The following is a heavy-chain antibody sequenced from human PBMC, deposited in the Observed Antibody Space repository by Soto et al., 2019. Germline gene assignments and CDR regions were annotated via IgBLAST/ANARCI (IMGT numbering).Heavy chain of an antibody. CDR3: AREQAAYYDILTGYYYYYGMDV. J-gene: IGHJ6*02. Sequence: VQLVESGGGVVQPGRSLRLSCAASGFTFSSYAMHWVRQAPGKGLEWVAVISYDGSNKYYADSVKGRFTISRDNSKNTLYLQMNSLRAEDTAVYYCAREQAAYYDILTGYYYYYGMDVWGQGTTVTVSS. CDR1: GFTFSSYA. V-gene: IGHV3-30-3*01. CDR2: ISYDGSNK. D-gene: IGHD3-9*01.